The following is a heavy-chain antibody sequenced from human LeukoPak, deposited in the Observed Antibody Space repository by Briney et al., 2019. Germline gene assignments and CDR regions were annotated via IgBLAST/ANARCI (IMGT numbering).Heavy chain of an antibody. D-gene: IGHD1-14*01. Sequence: PGGSLTLSCAPSGFTFSGHWMSWDRPAPGKGLEWVANINKGGTDKYYVNSVKGRFTISRDNANNLLYLQMNSLRGEDTAVYYCTRDRSRAEDDWGQGTLVTVSS. CDR2: INKGGTDK. V-gene: IGHV3-7*01. J-gene: IGHJ4*02. CDR3: TRDRSRAEDD. CDR1: GFTFSGHW.